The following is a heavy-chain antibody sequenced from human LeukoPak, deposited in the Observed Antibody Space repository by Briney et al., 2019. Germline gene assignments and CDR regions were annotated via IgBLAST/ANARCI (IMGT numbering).Heavy chain of an antibody. CDR1: GFIFSSYS. D-gene: IGHD5-18*01. J-gene: IGHJ4*02. Sequence: PGGSLRLSCAASGFIFSSYSMNWVRQAPGKGLEWVAVISYDGSNKYYADSVKGRFTISRDNSKNTLYLQMNSLRAEDTAVYYCARNGGGYSYDPAAAFDYWGQGTLVTASS. V-gene: IGHV3-30*03. CDR3: ARNGGGYSYDPAAAFDY. CDR2: ISYDGSNK.